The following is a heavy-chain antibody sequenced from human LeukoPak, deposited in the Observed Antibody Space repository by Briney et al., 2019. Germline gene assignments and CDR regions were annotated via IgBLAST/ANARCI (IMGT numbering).Heavy chain of an antibody. D-gene: IGHD5-24*01. CDR2: IYHSGST. CDR3: ARRDGWFDP. V-gene: IGHV4-38-2*01. J-gene: IGHJ5*02. Sequence: PSETLSLTCAVSGYSISSGYYWSWIRQPPGKGLEWIGSIYHSGSTYYNPSLKSRVTISVDTSKNQFSLKLSSVTAADTAVYYCARRDGWFDPWGQGTLVTVSS. CDR1: GYSISSGYY.